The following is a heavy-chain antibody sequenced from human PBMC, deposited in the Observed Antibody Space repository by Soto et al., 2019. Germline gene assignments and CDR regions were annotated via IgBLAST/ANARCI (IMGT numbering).Heavy chain of an antibody. CDR3: ARGEYSGYDYWFDP. CDR2: IYYSGST. J-gene: IGHJ5*02. D-gene: IGHD5-12*01. CDR1: GGSISSGGYY. V-gene: IGHV4-31*03. Sequence: ASETLSLTCTVSGGSISSGGYYWSWIRQHPGKGLEWIGYIYYSGSTYYNPSLKSRVTISVDTSKNQFSLKLSSVTAADTAVYYCARGEYSGYDYWFDPWGQGTLVTVSS.